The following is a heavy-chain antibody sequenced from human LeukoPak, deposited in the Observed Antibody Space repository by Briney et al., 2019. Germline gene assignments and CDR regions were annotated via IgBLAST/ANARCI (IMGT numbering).Heavy chain of an antibody. CDR2: ISDNGVTR. J-gene: IGHJ6*02. CDR3: AKAPAPYYYYYGMDV. Sequence: GGSLRLSCAASGFTFSSYVMNWVRQAPGKGLEWVSSISDNGVTRYYADSVKGRFTISRDNSDDTVYLQMNSLRAEDTAIYYCAKAPAPYYYYYGMDVWGQGTAVTVSS. CDR1: GFTFSSYV. V-gene: IGHV3-23*01.